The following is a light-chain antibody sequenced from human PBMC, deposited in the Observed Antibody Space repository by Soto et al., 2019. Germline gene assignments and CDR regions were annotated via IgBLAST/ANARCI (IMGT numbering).Light chain of an antibody. CDR3: QQLNSFPIP. CDR1: QGISSF. Sequence: IPLTQSPSSLSASVGDRVTITCRASQGISSFLAWYQQKPGKAPKLLIYGASTLRSGVPSRFSGSGSGTDFTLTFGSLQPEDFATFYCQQLNSFPIPFGPGTKVDIK. J-gene: IGKJ3*01. V-gene: IGKV1-9*01. CDR2: GAS.